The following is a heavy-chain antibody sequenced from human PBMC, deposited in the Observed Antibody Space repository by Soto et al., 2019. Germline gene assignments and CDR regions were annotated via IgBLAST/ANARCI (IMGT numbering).Heavy chain of an antibody. D-gene: IGHD6-13*01. J-gene: IGHJ4*02. CDR2: INPNSGGT. V-gene: IGHV1-2*04. CDR3: ARGPPLYSSSWAPEY. Sequence: ASVKVSCKASGYTFTGYYMHWVRQAPGQGLEWMGWINPNSGGTNYAQKFQGWVTMTRDTSISTAYMELSRLRSDDTAVYYCARGPPLYSSSWAPEYWGQGTLVTV. CDR1: GYTFTGYY.